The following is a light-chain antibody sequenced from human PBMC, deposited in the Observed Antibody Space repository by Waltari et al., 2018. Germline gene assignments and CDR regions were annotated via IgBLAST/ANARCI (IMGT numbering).Light chain of an antibody. J-gene: IGLJ3*02. CDR3: QTGGHGTWV. V-gene: IGLV4-69*01. CDR1: SGHSSNI. CDR2: VNSDGSH. Sequence: QLVLTQSPSASASLGASVKLTCTLSSGHSSNIIAWHQQQPEKGPRYLMKVNSDGSHSKGDEIPDRFSGSSCGAERYHTISSLQSEDEADSYCQTGGHGTWVFGGGTKLTIL.